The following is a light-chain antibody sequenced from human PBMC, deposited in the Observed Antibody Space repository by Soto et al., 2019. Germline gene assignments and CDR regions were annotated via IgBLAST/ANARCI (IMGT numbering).Light chain of an antibody. CDR2: DAS. CDR3: QQYNSYSWT. J-gene: IGKJ1*01. CDR1: QNIQRW. Sequence: DTQMTQSPSTVSASVGDRITITCRASQNIQRWLAWYQHQPGKAPKLLIYDASTLESGVPSRFSGSGSGTEFTLTISSLQPDDFVTYYCQQYNSYSWTFGQGTKVDIK. V-gene: IGKV1-5*01.